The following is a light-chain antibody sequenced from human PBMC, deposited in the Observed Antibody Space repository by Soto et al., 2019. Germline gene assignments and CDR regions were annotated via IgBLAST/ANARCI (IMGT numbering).Light chain of an antibody. Sequence: DIQMTQSPSSLSTSVGDRLTITCQASQDISIYLNWYQQKPGKAPELLIYDASNLKTGVPSRFTGSGSGTDFTFTITSLQPEDFATYYCQQYDNLPFTFGQGTRLEIK. CDR2: DAS. V-gene: IGKV1-33*01. CDR3: QQYDNLPFT. J-gene: IGKJ2*01. CDR1: QDISIY.